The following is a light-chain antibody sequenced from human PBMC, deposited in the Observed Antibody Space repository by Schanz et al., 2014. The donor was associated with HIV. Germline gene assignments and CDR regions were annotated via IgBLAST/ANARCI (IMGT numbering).Light chain of an antibody. Sequence: DVVMTQSPLSLPVTLGQPASISCRSSQSLVHSDGNTYLIWFQQRPGQSPRRLIYKVSIRDSGVPDRFSGSGSGTDFTLKISRVEAEDVGVYYCMQALQTPGWTFGQGTKVEIK. J-gene: IGKJ1*01. CDR2: KVS. CDR3: MQALQTPGWT. CDR1: QSLVHSDGNTY. V-gene: IGKV2-30*02.